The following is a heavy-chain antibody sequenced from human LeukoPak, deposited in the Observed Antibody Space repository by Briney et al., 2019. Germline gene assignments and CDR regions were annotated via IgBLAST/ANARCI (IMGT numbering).Heavy chain of an antibody. V-gene: IGHV5-51*01. CDR1: GYKFTNYW. D-gene: IGHD6-13*01. CDR3: ARHEVTAAAGTEFDS. CDR2: IFLSDSDT. J-gene: IGHJ4*02. Sequence: GESLKISCQASGYKFTNYWIGWVRQMPGKGLEWMGIIFLSDSDTRYRPSVQGQVTISTDKSTSTAYLHRSTLKASDTAIYYCARHEVTAAAGTEFDSWGQGTLVTVSS.